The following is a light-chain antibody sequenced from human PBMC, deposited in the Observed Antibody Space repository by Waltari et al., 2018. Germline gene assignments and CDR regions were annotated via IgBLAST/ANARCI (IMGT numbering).Light chain of an antibody. CDR1: QGISIA. V-gene: IGKV1-13*02. CDR3: QQFNSYPHTFT. CDR2: DSS. Sequence: AIQLTQSPSSLSASVGDRVTITCRANQGISIALAWYQQKPGKAPKLLIYDSSSLESGVPSRFSGSGSGTDFTLTITSLQPEDFATYYCQQFNSYPHTFTFGQGTRLEIK. J-gene: IGKJ5*01.